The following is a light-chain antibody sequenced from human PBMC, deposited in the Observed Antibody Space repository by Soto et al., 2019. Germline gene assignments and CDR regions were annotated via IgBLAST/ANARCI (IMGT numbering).Light chain of an antibody. V-gene: IGKV4-1*01. J-gene: IGKJ1*01. CDR3: KQYSSTPGT. CDR1: QSVLYSSNNKNY. Sequence: DIVMTQSPDSLAVSLGERATINCKSSQSVLYSSNNKNYLTWYQQKPGQPPKLLIYWASTRESGVPDRFSGRGSGKDFTLTISSLRAEDVAVYYFKQYSSTPGTFGKGTKVEIK. CDR2: WAS.